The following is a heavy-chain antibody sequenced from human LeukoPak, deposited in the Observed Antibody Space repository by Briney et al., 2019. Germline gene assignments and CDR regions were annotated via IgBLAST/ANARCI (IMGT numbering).Heavy chain of an antibody. Sequence: SETLSLTCAVYGGSFRGYYWSWIRQPPGKGLEWIGEINHSGSTNYNPSLKSRVTISVDTSKNQFSLKLSSVTAADTAVYYCARGGGTTVTTWEYFQHWGQGTLVTVSS. V-gene: IGHV4-34*01. J-gene: IGHJ1*01. D-gene: IGHD4-17*01. CDR1: GGSFRGYY. CDR2: INHSGST. CDR3: ARGGGTTVTTWEYFQH.